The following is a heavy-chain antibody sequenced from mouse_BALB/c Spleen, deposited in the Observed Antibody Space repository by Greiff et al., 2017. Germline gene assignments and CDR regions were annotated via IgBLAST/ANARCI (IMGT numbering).Heavy chain of an antibody. D-gene: IGHD2-2*01. Sequence: EVKLVESGGGLVQPKGSLKLSCAASGFTFNTYAMNWVRQAPGKGLEWVARIRSKSNNYATYYADSVKDRFTISRDDSQSMLYLQMNNLKTEDTAMYYCVRQDGYAWFAYWGQGTLVTVSA. V-gene: IGHV10-1*02. CDR2: IRSKSNNYAT. CDR1: GFTFNTYA. CDR3: VRQDGYAWFAY. J-gene: IGHJ3*01.